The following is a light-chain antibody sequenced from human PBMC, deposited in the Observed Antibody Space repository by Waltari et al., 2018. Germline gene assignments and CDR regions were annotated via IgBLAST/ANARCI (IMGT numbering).Light chain of an antibody. V-gene: IGLV1-40*01. J-gene: IGLJ3*02. CDR1: SSNIGAGFD. CDR2: GDI. Sequence: QPVLTQPPSVSGAPGQTVTISCTGSSSNIGAGFDVHWYQQLPGRAPKLLIYGDITRPSGVPCRFSGSKSGTSASLAITGLQAEDEADYYCQSFDSSLAFSEVVFGGGTKLTVL. CDR3: QSFDSSLAFSEVV.